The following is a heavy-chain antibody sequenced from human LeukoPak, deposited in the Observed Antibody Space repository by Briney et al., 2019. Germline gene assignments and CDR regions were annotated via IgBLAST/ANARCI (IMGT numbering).Heavy chain of an antibody. CDR1: GFTFSSYA. V-gene: IGHV3-23*01. Sequence: GGSLRLSCAGSGFTFSSYAMSWVRQAPGKGLEWVSAISDSGDYTYYADSVKGRFTISRDNSKNTLYLHVNSLRAEDTAVYYCAKDRVVGSTYYFDYWGQGTLVTVSS. CDR2: ISDSGDYT. J-gene: IGHJ4*02. CDR3: AKDRVVGSTYYFDY. D-gene: IGHD1-26*01.